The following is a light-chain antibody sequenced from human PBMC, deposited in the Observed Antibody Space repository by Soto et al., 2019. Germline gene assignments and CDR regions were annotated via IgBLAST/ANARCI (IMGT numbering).Light chain of an antibody. CDR1: QGINDY. CDR3: QQFNTYPLT. CDR2: AAS. J-gene: IGKJ4*01. Sequence: DIQLTQSPSFLSASVGDGVTITCRASQGINDYLAWYQQKPGKAPKLLIYAASTLQSEVPSRFSGSASGTEFTLTISSLQPEDFATYYCQQFNTYPLTFGGGTKVEVK. V-gene: IGKV1-9*01.